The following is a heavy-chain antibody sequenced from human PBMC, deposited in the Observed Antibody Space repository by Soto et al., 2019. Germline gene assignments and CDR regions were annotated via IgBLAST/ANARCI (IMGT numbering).Heavy chain of an antibody. CDR1: GFTFSSYG. CDR2: IGYDGSNK. D-gene: IGHD6-19*01. J-gene: IGHJ6*02. CDR3: AREYSSGWYWGDEYYYGMDV. Sequence: QVQLVESGGGVVQPGRPLRLSCAASGFTFSSYGMHWVRQAPAKGLEWVAVIGYDGSNKYYADSVKGRFTIYTDNSKNALYLHMNGLRAEDTAVYYCAREYSSGWYWGDEYYYGMDVWGQGTTVTFSS. V-gene: IGHV3-33*01.